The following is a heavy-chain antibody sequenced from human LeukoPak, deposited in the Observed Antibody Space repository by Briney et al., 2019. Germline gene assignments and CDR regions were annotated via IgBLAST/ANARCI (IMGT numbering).Heavy chain of an antibody. CDR2: IIPILGIA. V-gene: IGHV1-69*04. CDR3: AGSEYGSGSYFDYYYGMDV. Sequence: EASVKVSCKASGGTFSSYAISWVRQAPGQGLEWMGRIIPILGIANYAQKFQGRVTITADKSTSTAYMELSSLRSEDTAVYYCAGSEYGSGSYFDYYYGMDVWGQGTTVTVSS. CDR1: GGTFSSYA. D-gene: IGHD3-10*01. J-gene: IGHJ6*02.